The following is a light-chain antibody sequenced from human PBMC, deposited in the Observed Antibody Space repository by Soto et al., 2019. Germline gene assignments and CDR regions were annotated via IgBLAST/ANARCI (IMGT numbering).Light chain of an antibody. J-gene: IGKJ1*01. CDR2: KAS. V-gene: IGKV1-5*03. Sequence: IHSIQAPSTLSASVGDRITIPCLASQTTDSWLAWYQQRPGKPPNLLIYKASTLASGVPSRFSGSGSGTEFTLTINSLQPDDFATYYCQQYHIYSGTFGQGTKVDIK. CDR1: QTTDSW. CDR3: QQYHIYSGT.